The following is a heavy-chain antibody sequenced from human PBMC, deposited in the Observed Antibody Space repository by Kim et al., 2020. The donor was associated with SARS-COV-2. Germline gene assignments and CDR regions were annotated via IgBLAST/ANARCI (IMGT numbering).Heavy chain of an antibody. J-gene: IGHJ4*02. CDR2: INHSGST. CDR1: GGSFSGYY. Sequence: SETLSLTCAVYGGSFSGYYWSWIRQPPGKGLEWIGEINHSGSTNYNPSLKSRVTISVDTSKNQFSLKLSSVTAADTAVYYCARIVGATGRSWGQGTLVTVSS. D-gene: IGHD1-26*01. CDR3: ARIVGATGRS. V-gene: IGHV4-34*01.